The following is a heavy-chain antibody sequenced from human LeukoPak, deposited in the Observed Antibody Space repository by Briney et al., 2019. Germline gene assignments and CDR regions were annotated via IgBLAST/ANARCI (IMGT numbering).Heavy chain of an antibody. J-gene: IGHJ2*01. CDR3: AKHAGRPIYYDWYFDL. Sequence: SETLSLTCTVSGGSISSYCWSWIRQPPGKGLEWIGYIYYSGNNNYNPSVKSRVTISVDTSNNQFSQKLSSVTAADTAVDYCAKHAGRPIYYDWYFDLWGRGTLVTVSS. D-gene: IGHD3-10*01. V-gene: IGHV4-59*08. CDR2: IYYSGNN. CDR1: GGSISSYC.